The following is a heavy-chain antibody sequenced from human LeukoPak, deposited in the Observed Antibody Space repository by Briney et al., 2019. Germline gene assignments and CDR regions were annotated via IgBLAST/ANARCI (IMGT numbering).Heavy chain of an antibody. J-gene: IGHJ4*02. CDR1: GFTFDDYA. CDR3: TKGRVYDSSGGPFDY. CDR2: ISWNSGSI. D-gene: IGHD3-22*01. V-gene: IGHV3-9*01. Sequence: HPGRSLRLSCAASGFTFDDYALHWVRHAPGKGLEWVSSISWNSGSIGYADSVKGRFTISRDNAKNSLYLQMDSLRAEDTALYYCTKGRVYDSSGGPFDYWGQGTLVTVSS.